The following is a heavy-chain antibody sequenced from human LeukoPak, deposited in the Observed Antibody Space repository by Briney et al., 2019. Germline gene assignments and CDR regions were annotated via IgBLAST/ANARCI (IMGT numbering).Heavy chain of an antibody. V-gene: IGHV1-3*01. CDR2: INAGNGNT. CDR1: GGTFSSYA. Sequence: ASVKVSCKASGGTFSSYAISWVRQAPGQGLEWMGGINAGNGNTKYSQKLQGRVTITRDTSASTAYMELSSLRSEDTAVYYCARDESNGVDVWGQGTTVTVSS. J-gene: IGHJ6*02. CDR3: ARDESNGVDV.